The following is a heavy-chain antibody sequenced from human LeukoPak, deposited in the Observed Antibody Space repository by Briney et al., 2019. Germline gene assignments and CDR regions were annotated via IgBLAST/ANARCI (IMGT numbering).Heavy chain of an antibody. Sequence: GGSLRLSCAASGFGFSSNWMHWVRHAPGQGLVWVSRIKGDGISTNYADSVKGRFTISRDIAKNTLYLQMNSLRAEDTGVYYCAKDHYWSIDYWGRGTLVTVSS. J-gene: IGHJ4*02. CDR2: IKGDGIST. D-gene: IGHD3-3*01. CDR3: AKDHYWSIDY. V-gene: IGHV3-74*01. CDR1: GFGFSSNW.